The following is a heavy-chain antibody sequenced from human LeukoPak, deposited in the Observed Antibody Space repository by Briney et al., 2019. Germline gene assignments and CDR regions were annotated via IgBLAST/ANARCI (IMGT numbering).Heavy chain of an antibody. CDR1: DGSISSSSYY. CDR2: IYSGGST. Sequence: PSETLSLTCTVSDGSISSSSYYWGWIRQPPGKELEWVSVIYSGGSTHYADSVKGRFTISRDNSKNTLYLQMNSLRAEDTAVYYCLSHYYDGSGYYYFDYWGQGTLVTVSS. CDR3: LSHYYDGSGYYYFDY. D-gene: IGHD3-22*01. V-gene: IGHV3-53*03. J-gene: IGHJ4*02.